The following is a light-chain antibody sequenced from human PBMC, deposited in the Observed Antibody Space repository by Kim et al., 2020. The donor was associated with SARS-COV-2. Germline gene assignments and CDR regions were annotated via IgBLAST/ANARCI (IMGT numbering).Light chain of an antibody. CDR2: RNN. CDR1: SNNIGNQG. J-gene: IGLJ3*02. CDR3: SAWDSSLSAWV. V-gene: IGLV10-54*01. Sequence: QAGLTQPPSVSKALGQTATLTCTGNSNNIGNQGAAWLQQHQGHPPKLLSYRNNNRPSGISERLSASRSGNTASLTITGLQPEDGADYYCSAWDSSLSAWVFGGGTQLTVL.